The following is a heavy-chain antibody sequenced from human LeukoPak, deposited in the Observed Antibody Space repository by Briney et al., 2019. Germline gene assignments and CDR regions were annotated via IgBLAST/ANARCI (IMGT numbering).Heavy chain of an antibody. V-gene: IGHV3-48*02. CDR2: ISSSSSTI. CDR3: ARANGMDV. Sequence: GGSLRLSCTASGFTFSSYSMNWVRQAPGKGLEWVSYISSSSSTIYYADSVKGRFTISRDDAKNSLYLQMSSLRDEDTAVYYCARANGMDVWGQGTTVTVSS. J-gene: IGHJ6*02. CDR1: GFTFSSYS.